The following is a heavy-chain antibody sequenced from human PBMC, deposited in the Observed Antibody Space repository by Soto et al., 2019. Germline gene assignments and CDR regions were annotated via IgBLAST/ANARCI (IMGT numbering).Heavy chain of an antibody. D-gene: IGHD3-16*01. CDR1: GYTFTSYG. CDR3: ARGIGGYFGVDYYYGMDV. CDR2: ISPYNGNT. Sequence: QVQLVQSGAEVKKPGASVKVSCKASGYTFTSYGISWVRQAPGQGLEWMGWISPYNGNTNYAQKLQGRVTMTTDTSTSTAHMELRGLRSDDTAVYYCARGIGGYFGVDYYYGMDVWGQGTTVTVSS. J-gene: IGHJ6*02. V-gene: IGHV1-18*01.